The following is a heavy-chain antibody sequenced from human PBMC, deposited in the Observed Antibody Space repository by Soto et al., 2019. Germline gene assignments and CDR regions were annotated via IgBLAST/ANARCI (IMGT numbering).Heavy chain of an antibody. J-gene: IGHJ6*02. CDR1: GFTFSSYW. D-gene: IGHD3-10*01. V-gene: IGHV3-7*05. CDR2: IKQDGSEK. CDR3: ARASMVRGVIPQYYYYYGMDV. Sequence: GGSLRLSCAASGFTFSSYWMSWVRQAPGKGLEWVANIKQDGSEKYYVDSVKGRFTISRDNAKNSLYLQMNSLRAEDTAVYYCARASMVRGVIPQYYYYYGMDVWGQGTTVTVSS.